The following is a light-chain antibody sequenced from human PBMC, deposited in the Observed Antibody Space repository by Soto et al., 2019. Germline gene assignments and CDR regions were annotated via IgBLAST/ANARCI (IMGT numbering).Light chain of an antibody. V-gene: IGLV1-44*01. CDR1: NFNVGSNT. J-gene: IGLJ2*01. CDR2: TDN. Sequence: QSALTQPSSVSGTPGQRVSISCSGSNFNVGSNTVNWYQQLPGAAPKLLIYTDNQRPSRVPDRFSGSKSGTSASLAISGLLSEDEADYYCAAWDDGLRAVGFGGGTKVTVL. CDR3: AAWDDGLRAVG.